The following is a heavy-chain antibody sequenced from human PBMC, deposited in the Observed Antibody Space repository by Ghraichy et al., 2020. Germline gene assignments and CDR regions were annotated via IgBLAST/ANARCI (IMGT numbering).Heavy chain of an antibody. CDR2: IYYSGST. J-gene: IGHJ4*02. CDR3: ARMEIAAAGTGWMRDKWLYYFDY. D-gene: IGHD6-13*01. V-gene: IGHV4-39*01. Sequence: SETLSLTCTVSGGSISSSSYYWGWIRQPPGKGLEWIGSIYYSGSTYYNPSLKSRVTISVDTSKNQFSLKLSSVTAADTAVYYCARMEIAAAGTGWMRDKWLYYFDYWGQGTLVTVSS. CDR1: GGSISSSSYY.